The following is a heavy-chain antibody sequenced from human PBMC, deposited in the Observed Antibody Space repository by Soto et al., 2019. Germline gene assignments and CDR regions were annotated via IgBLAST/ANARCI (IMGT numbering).Heavy chain of an antibody. J-gene: IGHJ1*01. Sequence: QVQLVQSGAEVKKPGSSVKLSCKASGGYFSSLSISWVRQAPGQGLEWMGGTIPNFGTADYAQNFQGRVTLTADEKTRTVYMELTSLTSDDAALYYCASGLGHSDSNGYYMYFDVWGQGTLVTVSS. V-gene: IGHV1-69*01. D-gene: IGHD5-18*01. CDR3: ASGLGHSDSNGYYMYFDV. CDR1: GGYFSSLS. CDR2: TIPNFGTA.